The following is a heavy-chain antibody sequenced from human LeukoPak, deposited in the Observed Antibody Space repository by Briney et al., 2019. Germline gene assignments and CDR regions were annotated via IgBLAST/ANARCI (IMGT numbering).Heavy chain of an antibody. CDR1: GFTFDDYG. D-gene: IGHD4-23*01. CDR2: INWNGGST. V-gene: IGHV3-20*04. CDR3: ARGLQGGNSADY. J-gene: IGHJ4*02. Sequence: GGSLRLSCAASGFTFDDYGMSWVRQAPGKGLEWVSGINWNGGSTGYADSAKGRFTISRDNAKNSLYLQMNSLRAEEPALYYCARGLQGGNSADYWGQGTLVTVSS.